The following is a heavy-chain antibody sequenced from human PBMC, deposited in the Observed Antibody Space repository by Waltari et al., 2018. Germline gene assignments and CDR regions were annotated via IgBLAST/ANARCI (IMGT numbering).Heavy chain of an antibody. CDR3: ARDRGRGLYLDT. CDR2: VRGAGRS. D-gene: IGHD2-15*01. CDR1: GASMTTTDF. V-gene: IGHV4-4*02. Sequence: QLQLQESGPGLVKPSGTLSLTCAVSGASMTTTDFWSWVRRPPGKGLEWIGHVRGAGRSNYNPSFASRITISLDTSTDQFSLRVTSATAADTSVYYCARDRGRGLYLDTWGQGILVTVSS. J-gene: IGHJ4*02.